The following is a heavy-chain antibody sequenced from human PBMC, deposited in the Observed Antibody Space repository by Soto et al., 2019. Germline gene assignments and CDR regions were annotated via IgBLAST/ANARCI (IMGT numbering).Heavy chain of an antibody. J-gene: IGHJ4*02. D-gene: IGHD2-21*02. V-gene: IGHV3-23*01. CDR2: ISTSGGST. CDR3: ARGQMTSTY. CDR1: GFIFSTYA. Sequence: GSLRLSCAASGFIFSTYAMSWVRQAPGKGLEWVSTISTSGGSTHYADSVTGRFTISRDNTRSTLYLQMNSLRVDDTAVYYCARGQMTSTYWGQGSLVTVSS.